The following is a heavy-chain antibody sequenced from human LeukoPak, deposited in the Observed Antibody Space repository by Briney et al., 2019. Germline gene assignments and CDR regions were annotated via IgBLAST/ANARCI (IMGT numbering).Heavy chain of an antibody. CDR1: GITFTSYY. D-gene: IGHD6-13*01. J-gene: IGHJ4*02. CDR2: INPSGTIT. Sequence: GASVKVSCKASGITFTSYYIHWGRQAPGRGLEWMGKINPSGTITTYAPKYQGRVTVTKDTSTNTVYMELSSLRSDDTAVYYCALIAPPHNWGQGTLVTVSS. CDR3: ALIAPPHN. V-gene: IGHV1-46*01.